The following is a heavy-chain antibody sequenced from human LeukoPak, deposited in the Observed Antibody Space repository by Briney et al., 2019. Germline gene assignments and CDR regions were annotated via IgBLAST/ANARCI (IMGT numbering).Heavy chain of an antibody. CDR1: GFTFNTYA. D-gene: IGHD3-10*01. Sequence: PGGSLRLSCVASGFTFNTYAMSWVRQAPGKGLEWVSAISGSGGSTYYADSVKGRFTISRDNSKNTLYLQMNSLRAEDTAVYYCAKDISTDGSGPLLNYWGQGTLVTVSS. CDR2: ISGSGGST. J-gene: IGHJ4*02. V-gene: IGHV3-23*01. CDR3: AKDISTDGSGPLLNY.